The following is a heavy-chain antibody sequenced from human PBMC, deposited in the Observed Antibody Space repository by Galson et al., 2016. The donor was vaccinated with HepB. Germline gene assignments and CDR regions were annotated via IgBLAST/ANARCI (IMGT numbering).Heavy chain of an antibody. V-gene: IGHV3-23*01. CDR3: ATEFVATGGVVGDY. J-gene: IGHJ4*02. D-gene: IGHD2-8*02. CDR2: ISNSGSTT. Sequence: SLRLSCAASGFTFSTYAMSWVRQAPGKGLEWVSAISNSGSTTYSADSVKGRFTISRDNSKNTLYLQMNSLRVEDTALYYCATEFVATGGVVGDYWGQGTLVTVSS. CDR1: GFTFSTYA.